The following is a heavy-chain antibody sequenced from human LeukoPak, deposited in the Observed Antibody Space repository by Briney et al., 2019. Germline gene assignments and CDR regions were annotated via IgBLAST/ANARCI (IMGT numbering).Heavy chain of an antibody. CDR2: ISGSGDST. V-gene: IGHV3-23*01. Sequence: GGSLRLSCAASGFTFSTYGMSWVRQAPGKGLEWVSAISGSGDSTYYADSVKGRFTISRDNSKNTLYLQMNSLRADDTAVYYCAKEGGYSYGPADYWGQGTLVTVSS. J-gene: IGHJ4*02. D-gene: IGHD5-18*01. CDR1: GFTFSTYG. CDR3: AKEGGYSYGPADY.